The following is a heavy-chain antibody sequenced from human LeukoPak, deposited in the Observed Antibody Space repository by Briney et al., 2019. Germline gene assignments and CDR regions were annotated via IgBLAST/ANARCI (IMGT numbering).Heavy chain of an antibody. CDR1: GFTVSSNY. J-gene: IGHJ4*02. V-gene: IGHV3-53*01. CDR3: ARVHATTVGFDY. CDR2: IYNGGST. D-gene: IGHD4-17*01. Sequence: PGGSLRLSCAASGFTVSSNYMSWVRQAPGKGLEWVSVIYNGGSTYYPASVKGRFTLSRDNSKNPLYLQMNSLRAEDTAVYYCARVHATTVGFDYWGQGTLVTVSS.